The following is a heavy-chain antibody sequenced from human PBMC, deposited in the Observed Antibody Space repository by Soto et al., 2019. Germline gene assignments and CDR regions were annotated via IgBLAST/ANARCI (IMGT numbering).Heavy chain of an antibody. J-gene: IGHJ5*02. V-gene: IGHV3-7*05. CDR1: GFSFSTYW. D-gene: IGHD3-10*01. CDR3: ARGGNWFDP. CDR2: IDQGGGEK. Sequence: EVQLVESGGGLVQPGGSLRLSCAASGFSFSTYWMAWVRQAPGKGLEWVANIDQGGGEKYYVDSVRARFTISRDNAKNTLYLQTNSLRAKDTDINYCARGGNWFDPWGQGTLVSVSS.